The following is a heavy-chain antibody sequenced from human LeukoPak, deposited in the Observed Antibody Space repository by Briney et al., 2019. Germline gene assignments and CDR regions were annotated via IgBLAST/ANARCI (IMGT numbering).Heavy chain of an antibody. V-gene: IGHV4-59*02. D-gene: IGHD5-18*01. CDR1: GGSVSNYY. Sequence: SETLSLTCTFSGGSVSNYYWSWIRPSPGNGLEWIGYIYYTETSYNPSLKSRVTISADTSKNQFSLKLYPVTAADTAVYYCARGDTAMVDYYYYYYMDVWGKGTTVTISS. CDR2: IYYTET. CDR3: ARGDTAMVDYYYYYYMDV. J-gene: IGHJ6*03.